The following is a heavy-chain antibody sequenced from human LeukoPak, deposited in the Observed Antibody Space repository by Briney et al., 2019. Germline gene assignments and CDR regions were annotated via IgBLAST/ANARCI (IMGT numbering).Heavy chain of an antibody. V-gene: IGHV1-24*01. J-gene: IGHJ3*02. CDR2: LHPEDGEA. CDR3: ATRNFGDYGAFDI. Sequence: ASVKVSCKVSGYTLTELSMHWVRQAPGKGLEWLGGLHPEDGEAIYAQTLQGRVTMTEDTSTDTAYMELSSLRSEDTAVYYCATRNFGDYGAFDIWGQGTMVTVSS. D-gene: IGHD4-17*01. CDR1: GYTLTELS.